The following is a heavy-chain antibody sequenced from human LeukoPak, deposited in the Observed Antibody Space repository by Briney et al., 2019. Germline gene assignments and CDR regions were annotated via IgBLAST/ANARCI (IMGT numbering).Heavy chain of an antibody. Sequence: SETLSLTCAVYGGSFSGYYWSWIRQPPGKGLEWIGEINHSGSTNYNPSLKSRVTISVDTSKNQFSLKLSSVTAADTAVYYYAREEGETYGDWFDPWGQGTLVTVSS. CDR1: GGSFSGYY. V-gene: IGHV4-34*01. CDR2: INHSGST. CDR3: AREEGETYGDWFDP. D-gene: IGHD4-17*01. J-gene: IGHJ5*02.